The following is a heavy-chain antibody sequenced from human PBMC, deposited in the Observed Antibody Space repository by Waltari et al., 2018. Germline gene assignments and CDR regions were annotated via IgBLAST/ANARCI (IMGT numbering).Heavy chain of an antibody. CDR2: IRYDGSNN. Sequence: QVQLVESGGGVVQPGGSLRLSCAASGFTFSSHGMHWVRQAPGKGLEWVAFIRYDGSNNDYADSVKGRFTISRDNSKNTLYLQMNSLRAEDTAVYYCAKDLTVTTWGLDAFDIWGQGTMVTVSS. V-gene: IGHV3-30*02. D-gene: IGHD4-17*01. J-gene: IGHJ3*02. CDR1: GFTFSSHG. CDR3: AKDLTVTTWGLDAFDI.